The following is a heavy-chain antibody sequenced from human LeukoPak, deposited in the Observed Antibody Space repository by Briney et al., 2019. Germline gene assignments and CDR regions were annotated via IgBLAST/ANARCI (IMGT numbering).Heavy chain of an antibody. D-gene: IGHD6-6*01. J-gene: IGHJ5*02. CDR2: IIPIFGTA. CDR1: GYTFTGYY. Sequence: SVKVSCKASGYTFTGYYMHWVRQAPGQGLEWMGGIIPIFGTANYAQKFQGRVTITADESTSTAYMELSSLRSEDTAVYYCARVGVAARPRDWFDPWGQGTLVTVSS. CDR3: ARVGVAARPRDWFDP. V-gene: IGHV1-69*13.